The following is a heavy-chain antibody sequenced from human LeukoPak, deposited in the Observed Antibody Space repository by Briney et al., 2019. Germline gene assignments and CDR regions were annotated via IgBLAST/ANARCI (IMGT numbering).Heavy chain of an antibody. D-gene: IGHD6-19*01. V-gene: IGHV1-2*02. J-gene: IGHJ4*02. CDR2: INPNSGGT. CDR1: GYTFTGYY. CDR3: ARSRIIVAGPMDY. Sequence: ASVKVSCKASGYTFTGYYIQWARQAPGQGLEWMGWINPNSGGTNYAQKFQGRVTMTSDTSISTAYMELRSLRSDDTAMYYCARSRIIVAGPMDYWGLGTLVTVSS.